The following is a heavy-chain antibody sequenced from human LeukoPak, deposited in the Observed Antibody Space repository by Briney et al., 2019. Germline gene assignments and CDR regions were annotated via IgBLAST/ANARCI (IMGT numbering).Heavy chain of an antibody. CDR3: ARGRVGSIRRFVVGTAIRPFYLFDY. V-gene: IGHV1-8*01. J-gene: IGHJ4*02. CDR1: GFTFTSSD. D-gene: IGHD2-21*02. Sequence: ASVKVSCKASGFTFTSSDINWVRQATGQGLEWMGWMNPNSGNTDYAQKFQGRVTMTRNTSISTAYMELSSLRSEDTAVYYCARGRVGSIRRFVVGTAIRPFYLFDYWGQGTLVTVSS. CDR2: MNPNSGNT.